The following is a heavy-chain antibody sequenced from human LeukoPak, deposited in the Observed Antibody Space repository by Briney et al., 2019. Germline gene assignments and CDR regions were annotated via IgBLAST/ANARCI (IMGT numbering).Heavy chain of an antibody. Sequence: GGSLRLSCAASGFTFSSYAMSWVRQAPGKGLEWVSAISGSGGSTYYADSVKGRFTISRDNSKNTLYLQMNSLRAEDTAVYYCARGMVRGVIIGFDYWGQGTLVIVSS. CDR2: ISGSGGST. V-gene: IGHV3-23*01. CDR1: GFTFSSYA. D-gene: IGHD3-10*01. CDR3: ARGMVRGVIIGFDY. J-gene: IGHJ4*02.